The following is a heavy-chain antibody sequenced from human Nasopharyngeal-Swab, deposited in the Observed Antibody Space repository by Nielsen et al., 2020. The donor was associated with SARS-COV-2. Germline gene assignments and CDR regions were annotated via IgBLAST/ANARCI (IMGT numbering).Heavy chain of an antibody. CDR2: INPSGGST. CDR1: GYTFTSYY. Sequence: ASVKVSCKASGYTFTSYYMHWVRQAPGQGLEWMGIINPSGGSTSYAQKFQGRVTMTEDTSTDTAYMELSSLRSEDTAVYYCARAPGWFDPWGQGTLVTVSS. V-gene: IGHV1-46*01. CDR3: ARAPGWFDP. J-gene: IGHJ5*02.